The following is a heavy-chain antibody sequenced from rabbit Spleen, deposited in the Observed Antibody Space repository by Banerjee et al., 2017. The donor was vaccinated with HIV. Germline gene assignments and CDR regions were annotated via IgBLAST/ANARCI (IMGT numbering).Heavy chain of an antibody. CDR2: IDPVFGIT. Sequence: QLKESGGGLVQPGGSLKLSCKASGFTLSSYYMNWVRQAPGKGLEWIGYIDPVFGITYYASWVNGRFSISRENAQNTVFLQMTSLTAADTATYFCVRDRANIGGDYGPYYFDLWGQGTLVTVS. V-gene: IGHV1S7*01. CDR1: GFTLSSYY. D-gene: IGHD2-1*01. J-gene: IGHJ4*01. CDR3: VRDRANIGGDYGPYYFDL.